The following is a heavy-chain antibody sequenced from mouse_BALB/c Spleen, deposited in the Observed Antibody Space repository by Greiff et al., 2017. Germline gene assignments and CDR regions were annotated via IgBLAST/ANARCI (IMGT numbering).Heavy chain of an antibody. D-gene: IGHD1-1*01. J-gene: IGHJ4*01. V-gene: IGHV7-3*02. CDR1: GFTFTDYY. Sequence: DVKLQESGGGLVQPGGSLRLSCATSGFTFTDYYMSWVRQPPGKALEWLGFIRNKANGYTTEYSASVKGRFTISRDNSQSILYLQMNTLRAEDSATYYCARGYGSSFPYAMDYWGQGTSVTVSS. CDR3: ARGYGSSFPYAMDY. CDR2: IRNKANGYTT.